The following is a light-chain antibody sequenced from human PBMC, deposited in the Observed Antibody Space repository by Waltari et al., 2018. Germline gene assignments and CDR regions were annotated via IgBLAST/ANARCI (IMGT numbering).Light chain of an antibody. J-gene: IGLJ2*01. CDR1: SSDIGGSNY. Sequence: QSALTQPASVSGSPGQSITISCPGTSSDIGGSNYVSWYQQHPGKAPKLMMYDVSHRPSGVSNRFSGSKSGNTASLTISGLQAEDEADYYCNSYTSSSTLILFGGGTKLTVL. CDR2: DVS. V-gene: IGLV2-14*03. CDR3: NSYTSSSTLIL.